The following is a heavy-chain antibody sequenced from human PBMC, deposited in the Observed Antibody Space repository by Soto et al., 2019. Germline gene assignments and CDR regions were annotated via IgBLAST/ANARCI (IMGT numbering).Heavy chain of an antibody. Sequence: PGGWLRLSYGAGGFTFSSYDIHWVRQAPGKGRQWVANIGNYVTFCNYSCSLKGRLTISRGNSKNTLYLQMDGLTGADTAVYYYAREERPPYNGLGIWGRGTTVNASS. V-gene: IGHV3-30*02. CDR3: AREERPPYNGLGI. CDR1: GFTFSSYD. CDR2: IGNYVTFC. D-gene: IGHD1-1*01. J-gene: IGHJ6*01.